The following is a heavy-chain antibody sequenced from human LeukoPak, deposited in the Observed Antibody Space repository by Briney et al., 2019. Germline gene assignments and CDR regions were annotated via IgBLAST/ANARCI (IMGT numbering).Heavy chain of an antibody. CDR1: GFTFSSYW. V-gene: IGHV3-7*03. J-gene: IGHJ4*02. Sequence: PGGSLRLSCAASGFTFSSYWMSWVHQAPGKGLEWVANIKQDGSEKYYVDSVKGRFTISRDNAKNSLYLQMNSLRAEDTAVYYCAREVSYYYGSGSYYKSNYFDYWGQGTLVTVSS. CDR3: AREVSYYYGSGSYYKSNYFDY. CDR2: IKQDGSEK. D-gene: IGHD3-10*01.